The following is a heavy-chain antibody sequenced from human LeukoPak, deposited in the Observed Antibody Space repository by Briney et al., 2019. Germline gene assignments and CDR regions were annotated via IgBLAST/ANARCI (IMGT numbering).Heavy chain of an antibody. V-gene: IGHV3-30*02. Sequence: GGSLRLSCAASGLTFSSYGMHWVRQAPGKGLEWVAFIRYDGSNKYYADSVKGRFTISRDNSKNTLYLQMNSLRAEDTAVYYCAKDRVFRPYYYDSSGYLDAFDIWGQGTMVTVSS. CDR3: AKDRVFRPYYYDSSGYLDAFDI. CDR2: IRYDGSNK. D-gene: IGHD3-22*01. J-gene: IGHJ3*02. CDR1: GLTFSSYG.